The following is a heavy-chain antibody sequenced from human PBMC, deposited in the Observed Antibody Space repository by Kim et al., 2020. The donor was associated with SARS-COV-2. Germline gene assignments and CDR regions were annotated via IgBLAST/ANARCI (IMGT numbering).Heavy chain of an antibody. CDR2: IYHSGST. D-gene: IGHD2-8*01. V-gene: IGHV4-4*02. Sequence: SETLSLTCAVSGGSISSSNWWSWVRQPPGKGLEWIGEIYHSGSTNYNPSLKSRVTISVDKSKNQFSLKLSSVTAADTAVYYCARDKRVLMGVTDYYYYYGMDVWGQGTTVTVSS. CDR1: GGSISSSNW. J-gene: IGHJ6*02. CDR3: ARDKRVLMGVTDYYYYYGMDV.